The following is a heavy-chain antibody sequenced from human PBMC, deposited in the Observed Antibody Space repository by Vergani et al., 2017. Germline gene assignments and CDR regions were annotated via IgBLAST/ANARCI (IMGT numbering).Heavy chain of an antibody. CDR2: FYHSGST. J-gene: IGHJ4*02. CDR3: ARHGDFFETGA. D-gene: IGHD7-27*01. V-gene: IGHV4-39*01. CDR1: GGSINPSSSF. Sequence: QLQLQESGPGLVKPSETLSLICTVSGGSINPSSSFWGWIRQPPGKGLEWIGSFYHSGSTFYNPSLKTRVTISVDTSKNHFSLRLNSVIAADTALYFCARHGDFFETGAWGRGALVTVSS.